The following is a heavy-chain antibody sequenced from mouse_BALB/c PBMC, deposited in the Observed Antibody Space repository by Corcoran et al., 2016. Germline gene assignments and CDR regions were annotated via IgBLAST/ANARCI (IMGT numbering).Heavy chain of an antibody. D-gene: IGHD2-14*01. CDR3: ARVRDFDV. Sequence: QDQLQQSGPELVKPGASVKISCKASGYRFTSYYIHWVKQRPGQGLEWIGWIFPGSGNCKYNENFKGKATLKSVTSSSTAYMQRSSLTSEDSAVYFCARVRDFDVWGAGTTVTVSS. CDR1: GYRFTSYY. V-gene: IGHV1-66*01. CDR2: IFPGSGNC. J-gene: IGHJ1*01.